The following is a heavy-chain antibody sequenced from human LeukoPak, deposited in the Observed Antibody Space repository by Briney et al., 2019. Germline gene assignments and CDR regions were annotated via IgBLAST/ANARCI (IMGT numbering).Heavy chain of an antibody. D-gene: IGHD2/OR15-2a*01. CDR2: LKQDGKEK. CDR1: GSTSGDDA. V-gene: IGHV3-7*01. CDR3: ARERVTTTSFDY. Sequence: GGSLRLSCTASGSTSGDDALNWFRQAPGKGLEWVANLKQDGKEKNYVDSVKGRFTISRDNANDSLYLQMNSLRVEDTAVYYCARERVTTTSFDYWGQGVLVTVSS. J-gene: IGHJ4*02.